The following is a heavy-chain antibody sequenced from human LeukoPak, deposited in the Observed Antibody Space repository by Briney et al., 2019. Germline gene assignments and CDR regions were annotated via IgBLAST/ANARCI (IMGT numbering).Heavy chain of an antibody. D-gene: IGHD3-10*01. V-gene: IGHV1-2*06. Sequence: ASVKVSCKASGYTFTGYYMHWVRQAPGQGLELMGRINPNSGGTNYAQKFQGRVTMTRDTSISTAYMELSRLRSDDTAVYYCARDMVRGVIWFDPWGQGTLVTVSS. CDR1: GYTFTGYY. J-gene: IGHJ5*02. CDR2: INPNSGGT. CDR3: ARDMVRGVIWFDP.